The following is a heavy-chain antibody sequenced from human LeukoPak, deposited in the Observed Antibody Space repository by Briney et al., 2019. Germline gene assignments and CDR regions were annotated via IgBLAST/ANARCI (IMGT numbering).Heavy chain of an antibody. J-gene: IGHJ4*02. CDR3: ARSRDGYNLHFDY. V-gene: IGHV1-8*01. Sequence: ASVKVSCKASGYTFTSYDINWVRQATGQGLEWMGWMNPNSGNTGYARKFQGRVTMTRNTSISTAYMELSSLRSEDTAVYYCARSRDGYNLHFDYWGQGTLVTVSS. CDR1: GYTFTSYD. D-gene: IGHD5-24*01. CDR2: MNPNSGNT.